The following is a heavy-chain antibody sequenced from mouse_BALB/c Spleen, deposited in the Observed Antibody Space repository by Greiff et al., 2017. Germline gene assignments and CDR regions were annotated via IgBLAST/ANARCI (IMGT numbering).Heavy chain of an antibody. CDR3: ARYGGLRGAMDY. J-gene: IGHJ4*01. CDR1: GYTFTSYW. V-gene: IGHV1-69*02. CDR2: IDPSDSET. D-gene: IGHD3-1*01. Sequence: QVQLQQPGAELVKPGAPVKLSCKASGYTFTSYWMNWVKQRPGRGLEWIGRIDPSDSETHYNQKFKDKATLTVDKSSSTAYIQLSSLTSEDSAVYYCARYGGLRGAMDYWGQGTSVTVSS.